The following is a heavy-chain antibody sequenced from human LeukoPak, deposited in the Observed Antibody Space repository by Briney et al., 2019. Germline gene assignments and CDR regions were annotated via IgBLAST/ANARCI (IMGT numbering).Heavy chain of an antibody. CDR1: GFTFSSYA. J-gene: IGHJ4*02. D-gene: IGHD1-26*01. V-gene: IGHV3-23*01. CDR3: AKDQGGSYLGRPYYFDY. CDR2: ISGSGGST. Sequence: GGSLRLSCAASGFTFSSYAMSWVRQAPGKGLEWVSAISGSGGSTYYADSVKGRFTISRDNSKNTLYLQMNSLRAEDTAVYYCAKDQGGSYLGRPYYFDYWGQGTLVTVSS.